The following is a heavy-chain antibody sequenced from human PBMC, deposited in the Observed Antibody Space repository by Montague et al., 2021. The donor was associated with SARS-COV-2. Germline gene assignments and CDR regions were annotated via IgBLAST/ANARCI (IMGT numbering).Heavy chain of an antibody. D-gene: IGHD3-22*01. V-gene: IGHV4-61*02. J-gene: IGHJ4*02. CDR3: AGEVEIGWLSYFEH. CDR1: GGSFSSCTYY. Sequence: TLSLTCTVSGGSFSSCTYYWSCVRQPAGKGLDWIVRADTSGITTYTLSLGSRITISIDTSANQFSLNLRTVTAADTAVYSCAGEVEIGWLSYFEHWGRGTLVAVSS. CDR2: ADTSGIT.